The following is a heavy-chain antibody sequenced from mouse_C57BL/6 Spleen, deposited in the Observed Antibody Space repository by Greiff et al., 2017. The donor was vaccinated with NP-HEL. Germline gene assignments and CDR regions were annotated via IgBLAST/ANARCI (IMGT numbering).Heavy chain of an antibody. V-gene: IGHV14-4*01. CDR1: GFNIKDDY. D-gene: IGHD1-1*01. J-gene: IGHJ2*01. CDR3: TTYTLYYYGSKAFDY. CDR2: IDPENGDT. Sequence: EVKLQESGAELVRPGASVKLSCTASGFNIKDDYMHWVKQRPEQGLEWIGWIDPENGDTEYASKFQGKATITADTSSNTAYLQLSSLTSEDTAVYYCTTYTLYYYGSKAFDYWGQGTTLTVSS.